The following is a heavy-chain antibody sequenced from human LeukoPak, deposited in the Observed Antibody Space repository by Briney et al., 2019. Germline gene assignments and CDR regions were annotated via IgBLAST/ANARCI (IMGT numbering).Heavy chain of an antibody. J-gene: IGHJ4*02. D-gene: IGHD3-22*01. CDR3: ARRGDYYERGYYFDY. Sequence: GGSLRLSCAASGFAFSSYSINWVRQAPGKGLEWVSSISSSSIYIYYADSVRGRFTISRDNAKNSLYLQMNSLRAEDTAVYYCARRGDYYERGYYFDYWGQGTLVTVSS. CDR2: ISSSSIYI. V-gene: IGHV3-21*03. CDR1: GFAFSSYS.